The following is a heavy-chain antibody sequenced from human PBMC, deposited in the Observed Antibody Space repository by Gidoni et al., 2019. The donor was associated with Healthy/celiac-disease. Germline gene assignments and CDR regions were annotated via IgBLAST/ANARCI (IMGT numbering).Heavy chain of an antibody. J-gene: IGHJ3*02. D-gene: IGHD3-16*02. CDR1: GGSISSYY. V-gene: IGHV4-59*01. CDR3: AREYYDYVWGSYRGADEAFDI. CDR2: IYYSGST. Sequence: QVQLQESVPGLVKPSETLSLTCTVSGGSISSYYWSWIRQPPGKGLEWIGYIYYSGSTNYNPSLKSRVTISVDTSKNQFSLKLSSVTAADTAVYYCAREYYDYVWGSYRGADEAFDIWGQGTMVTVSS.